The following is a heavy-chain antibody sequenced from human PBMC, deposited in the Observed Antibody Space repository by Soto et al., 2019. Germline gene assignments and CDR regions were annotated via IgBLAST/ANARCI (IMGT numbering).Heavy chain of an antibody. V-gene: IGHV4-59*01. D-gene: IGHD5-12*01. CDR1: GGSLSRYY. Sequence: SETLSLPCTVSGGSLSRYYWSLIRQPPGKGLEWIGYIYYSGSTNYNPSLKSRVTISVDTSKNQFSLKLSSVTAADTAVYYCARAYGGYADYWGQGALVTVSS. J-gene: IGHJ4*02. CDR3: ARAYGGYADY. CDR2: IYYSGST.